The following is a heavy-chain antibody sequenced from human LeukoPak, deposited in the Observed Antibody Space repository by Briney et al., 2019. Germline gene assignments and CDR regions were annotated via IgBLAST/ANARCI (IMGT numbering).Heavy chain of an antibody. V-gene: IGHV1-24*01. D-gene: IGHD5-18*01. CDR1: GYTLTELS. Sequence: ASVKVSCKVSGYTLTELSMHWVRQAPGKGLEWMGGFDPEDGETIYAQKFQGRVTMTEDTSTDTAYMELSSLRSEDTAVYYYATARIQSPRYYCYYGMDVWGQGTTVTVSS. CDR3: ATARIQSPRYYCYYGMDV. CDR2: FDPEDGET. J-gene: IGHJ6*02.